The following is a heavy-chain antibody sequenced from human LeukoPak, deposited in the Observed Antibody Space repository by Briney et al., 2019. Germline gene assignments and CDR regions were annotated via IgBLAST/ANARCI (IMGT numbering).Heavy chain of an antibody. J-gene: IGHJ4*02. CDR1: GFTFSNYE. Sequence: GGSLRLSCAASGFTFSNYEMNWVRQAPGKVLEWVSYISRSGSPIYYADSVKGRFTISRDNAKNSLYLQLNSLRAEDTAVYYCARDMGGFGYFDYWGQGTLVTVSS. CDR2: ISRSGSPI. V-gene: IGHV3-48*03. CDR3: ARDMGGFGYFDY. D-gene: IGHD6-25*01.